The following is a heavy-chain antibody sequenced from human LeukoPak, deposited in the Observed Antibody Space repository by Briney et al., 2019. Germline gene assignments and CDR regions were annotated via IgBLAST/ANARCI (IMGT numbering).Heavy chain of an antibody. Sequence: SETLSLTCPISGCSISRYSWSWIRQPPGKGLEWIGYIYYSGSTNYNPSLKSRVTISVDTSKNQFSLKLSSVTAADTVVYYCARHQGSEWGQGILVTVSS. V-gene: IGHV4-59*08. D-gene: IGHD2-15*01. CDR1: GCSISRYS. CDR2: IYYSGST. J-gene: IGHJ4*02. CDR3: ARHQGSE.